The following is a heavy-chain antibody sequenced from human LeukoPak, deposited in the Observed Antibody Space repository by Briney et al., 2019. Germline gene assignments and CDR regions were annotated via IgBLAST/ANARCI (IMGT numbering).Heavy chain of an antibody. D-gene: IGHD2-2*02. CDR3: ARVWARDCSSTSCYRYYYYYYMDV. Sequence: KPSETLSLTCAVYGGSFSGYYWSWIRQPPGKGLEWIGEINHSGSTNYNPSLKSRVTIPVDTSKNPFSLKLSSVTAADTAVYYCARVWARDCSSTSCYRYYYYYYMDVWGKGTTVTVSS. CDR1: GGSFSGYY. CDR2: INHSGST. J-gene: IGHJ6*03. V-gene: IGHV4-34*01.